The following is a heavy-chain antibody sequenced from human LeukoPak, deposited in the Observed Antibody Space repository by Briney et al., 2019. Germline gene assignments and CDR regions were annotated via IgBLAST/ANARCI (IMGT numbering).Heavy chain of an antibody. V-gene: IGHV4-31*03. J-gene: IGHJ6*03. CDR3: AREIRMPSPTSYYYYMDV. D-gene: IGHD1/OR15-1a*01. CDR2: IYYSGST. CDR1: GGSISSGGYY. Sequence: SETLSLTCTVSGGSISSGGYYWSWIRQHPGKALEWIGYIYYSGSTYYNPSLKSRVTISVDTSKNQFSLKLSSVTAADTAVYYCAREIRMPSPTSYYYYMDVWGKGTTVTVSS.